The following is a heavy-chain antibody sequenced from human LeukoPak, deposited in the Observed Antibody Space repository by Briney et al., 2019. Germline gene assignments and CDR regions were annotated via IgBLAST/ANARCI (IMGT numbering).Heavy chain of an antibody. V-gene: IGHV1-18*01. CDR3: ARGSQKYSSSRGFDY. CDR1: GYTFTSYG. J-gene: IGHJ4*02. CDR2: ISAYNGNT. D-gene: IGHD6-6*01. Sequence: GASAKVSCKASGYTFTSYGISWVRQAPGQGLEWMGWISAYNGNTNYAQKLQGRVTMTTDTSTSTAYMELRSLRSDDTAVYYCARGSQKYSSSRGFDYWGQGTLVTVSS.